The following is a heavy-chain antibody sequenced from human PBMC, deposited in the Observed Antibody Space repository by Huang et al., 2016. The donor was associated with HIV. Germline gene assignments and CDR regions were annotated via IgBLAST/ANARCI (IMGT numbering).Heavy chain of an antibody. CDR1: GDTFSNYA. Sequence: QVQLVQSGSELKKPGASVKVSCKASGDTFSNYAINWVRQAPGQGLEWDGWIESNTRNPTYAQGFTGRFVFSLDTSVSTAYLQISSLKAEDTAVYYCARPHDYVWGSYRSAFDCWGQGTLVTVSS. D-gene: IGHD3-16*02. J-gene: IGHJ4*02. CDR3: ARPHDYVWGSYRSAFDC. V-gene: IGHV7-4-1*02. CDR2: IESNTRNP.